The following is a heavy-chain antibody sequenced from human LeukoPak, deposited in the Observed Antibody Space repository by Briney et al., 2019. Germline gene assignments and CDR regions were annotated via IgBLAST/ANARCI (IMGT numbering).Heavy chain of an antibody. CDR1: GGSFSGYY. Sequence: SETLSLTCAVYGGSFSGYYWSWIRQPPGKGLEWIGEINHSGSTNYNPSLKSRVTISVDTSKNQFSLKLSSVTAADTAVYYCARRGRYSTVGAFDYWGQGSLVAVCS. V-gene: IGHV4-34*01. CDR3: ARRGRYSTVGAFDY. D-gene: IGHD1-26*01. CDR2: INHSGST. J-gene: IGHJ4*02.